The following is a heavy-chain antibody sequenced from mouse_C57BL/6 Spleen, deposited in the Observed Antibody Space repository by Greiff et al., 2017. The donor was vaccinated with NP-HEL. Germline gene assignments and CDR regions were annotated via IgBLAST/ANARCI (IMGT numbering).Heavy chain of an antibody. CDR1: GYSITSGYY. Sequence: EVKLVESGPGLVKPSQSLSLTCSVTGYSITSGYYWNWIRQFPGNKLEWMGYISYDGSNNYNPSLKNRISITRDTSKNQFFLKLNSVTTEDTATYYCARGEGAYWGQGTLVTVSA. CDR2: ISYDGSN. J-gene: IGHJ3*01. V-gene: IGHV3-6*01. CDR3: ARGEGAY.